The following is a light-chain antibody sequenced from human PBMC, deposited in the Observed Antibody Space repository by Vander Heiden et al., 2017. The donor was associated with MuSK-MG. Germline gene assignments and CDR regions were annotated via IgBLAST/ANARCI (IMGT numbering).Light chain of an antibody. CDR3: QKSYSTPFT. J-gene: IGKJ3*01. V-gene: IGKV1-39*01. CDR2: AAS. CDR1: QGISSY. Sequence: KMPRSPSSLAASVGDRVTITCRASQGISSYLNWYQQKPGKVPKLLIYAASTLQSGVPSRFSGSGSGTDFTLTISSLQPEDVATYYCQKSYSTPFTFGHGTKVEIK.